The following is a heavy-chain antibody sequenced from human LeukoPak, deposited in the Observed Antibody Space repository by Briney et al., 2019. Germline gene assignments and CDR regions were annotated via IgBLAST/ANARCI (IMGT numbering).Heavy chain of an antibody. CDR1: GFTFSSYA. D-gene: IGHD5-24*01. V-gene: IGHV3-23*01. CDR3: ARGGDGYKGYYYGMDV. J-gene: IGHJ6*02. Sequence: PGGSLRLSCAASGFTFSSYAMSWVRQAPGKGLEWVSSISNCGGSTYYADSVKGRFTISRDNSKNTLYLQMNSLRAEDTAVYYCARGGDGYKGYYYGMDVWGQGTTVTVSS. CDR2: ISNCGGST.